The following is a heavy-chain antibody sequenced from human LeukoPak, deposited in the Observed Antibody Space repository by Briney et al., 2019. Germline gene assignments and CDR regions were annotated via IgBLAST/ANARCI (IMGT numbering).Heavy chain of an antibody. CDR1: GFIFSDHA. Sequence: GGSLRLSCVASGFIFSDHAFHWVRQSPDKGLEWVALIGSDGSKKYYADSVQGRFTVSRENSKNTLFLQMNTLRAEDTAVYFCARQMTSTRLFVSWGQGTLVTVCS. CDR3: ARQMTSTRLFVS. V-gene: IGHV3-30*04. J-gene: IGHJ4*02. CDR2: IGSDGSKK.